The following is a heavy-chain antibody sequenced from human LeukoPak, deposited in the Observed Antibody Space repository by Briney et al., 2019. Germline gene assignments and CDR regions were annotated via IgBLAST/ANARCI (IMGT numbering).Heavy chain of an antibody. Sequence: PSQTLSLTCTVSGGSISSGDYYWSWIRQPPGKGLEWIGYIYYSGSTNYNPSLKTRVTISVDTSKNQFSLKVSSVTAADTAVYYCARKRTGDQGYYFDYWGQGTLVTVSS. J-gene: IGHJ4*02. CDR2: IYYSGST. CDR1: GGSISSGDYY. CDR3: ARKRTGDQGYYFDY. V-gene: IGHV4-30-4*01. D-gene: IGHD1-1*01.